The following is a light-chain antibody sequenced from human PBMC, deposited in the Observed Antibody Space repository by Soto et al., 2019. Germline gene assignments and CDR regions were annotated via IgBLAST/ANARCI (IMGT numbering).Light chain of an antibody. CDR2: AAS. Sequence: DIQMTQSPSSLSASVGDRVTITCRASQSISSYLNWYQQKPGKAPKLLIYAASSLQSGVPSRFSGGGSGTYFTLTISSLQPEDFATYYCQQSYSTPSITFGQGTRLEIK. CDR1: QSISSY. J-gene: IGKJ5*01. CDR3: QQSYSTPSIT. V-gene: IGKV1-39*01.